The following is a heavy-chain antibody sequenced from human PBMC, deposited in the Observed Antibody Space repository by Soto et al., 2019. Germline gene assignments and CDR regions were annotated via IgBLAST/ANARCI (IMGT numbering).Heavy chain of an antibody. CDR2: INADGSSI. V-gene: IGHV3-74*01. CDR3: ARDRLNNAYNTFFDY. Sequence: GGSLRLSCAASGFTFSNSWMHWVRQAPGKGLVWLSHINADGSSIRYADSVRGRLTISRDNAKNTLFLQMSSLTAEDTAVYFCARDRLNNAYNTFFDYWGQGTLVTVSS. D-gene: IGHD1-1*01. J-gene: IGHJ4*02. CDR1: GFTFSNSW.